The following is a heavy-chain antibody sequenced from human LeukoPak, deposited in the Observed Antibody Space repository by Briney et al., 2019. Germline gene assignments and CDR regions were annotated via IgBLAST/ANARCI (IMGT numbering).Heavy chain of an antibody. V-gene: IGHV4-59*01. CDR1: GGSISSYY. Sequence: SETLSLTCTVSGGSISSYYWSWIRQPPGKGLEWIGYIYYSGSTNYNPSLKSRVTISVDTSKNQFSLKLSSVTTADTAVYYCARRTITGTTIDYWGQGTLVTISS. D-gene: IGHD1-20*01. CDR3: ARRTITGTTIDY. CDR2: IYYSGST. J-gene: IGHJ4*02.